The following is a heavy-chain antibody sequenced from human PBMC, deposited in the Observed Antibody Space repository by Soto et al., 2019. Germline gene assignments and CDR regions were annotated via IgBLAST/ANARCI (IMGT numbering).Heavy chain of an antibody. CDR3: ASQATGWYPDY. J-gene: IGHJ4*02. D-gene: IGHD6-19*01. CDR1: GGSISSGGYY. V-gene: IGHV4-31*03. CDR2: IYDSGST. Sequence: QVELQESGPGLVKPSQTLSLTCTVSGGSISSGGYYWSWIRQHPGKGLEWIGYIYDSGSTYYNPPLKSRVTISVATSKNQFALNLSSVTAAATAVYSCASQATGWYPDYWGQGTLVTVSS.